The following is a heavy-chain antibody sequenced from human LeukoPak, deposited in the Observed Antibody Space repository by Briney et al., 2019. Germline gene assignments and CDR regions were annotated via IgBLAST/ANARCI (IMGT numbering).Heavy chain of an antibody. J-gene: IGHJ5*02. CDR2: ISYDGSNK. CDR3: AIFPYCSSPSCSPDP. CDR1: GFTFSSYA. V-gene: IGHV3-30-3*01. D-gene: IGHD2-2*01. Sequence: GGSLRLSCAASGFTFSSYAMHWVRQAPGKGLEWVAVISYDGSNKYYADSVKGRFTISRDNSKNTLYLQMNSLRAEDTAVYYCAIFPYCSSPSCSPDPWGQGTRVTVSP.